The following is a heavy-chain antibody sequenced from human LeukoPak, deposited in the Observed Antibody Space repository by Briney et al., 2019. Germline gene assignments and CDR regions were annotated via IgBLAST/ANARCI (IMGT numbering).Heavy chain of an antibody. J-gene: IGHJ4*02. D-gene: IGHD2-2*01. CDR1: GYTFTSYY. CDR2: INPSGGST. Sequence: ASVKVSCKASGYTFTSYYMHWVRQAPGQGLEWMGIINPSGGSTSYAQKFQGRVTMTRDTSISTAYMELSRLRSDDTAVYYCARDRVPASTFDYWGQGTLVTVSS. V-gene: IGHV1-46*01. CDR3: ARDRVPASTFDY.